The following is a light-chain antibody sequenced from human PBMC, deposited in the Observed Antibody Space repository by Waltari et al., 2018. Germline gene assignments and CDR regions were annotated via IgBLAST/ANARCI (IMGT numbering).Light chain of an antibody. J-gene: IGKJ2*01. CDR3: QQYFSTPPT. CDR1: QRVGNN. Sequence: EIEMTQSPATLSVSPGERVPLSCRASQRVGNNLAWYQQRPGQAPRLLIYGASTRATDISDRFSGSGSGTDFTLTISALQPEDVAVYYCQQYFSTPPTFGQGTILEIK. V-gene: IGKV3-15*01. CDR2: GAS.